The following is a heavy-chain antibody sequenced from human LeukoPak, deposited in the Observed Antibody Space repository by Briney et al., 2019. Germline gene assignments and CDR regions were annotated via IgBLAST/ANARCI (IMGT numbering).Heavy chain of an antibody. CDR3: ARGGYCSGGSCYSVYYYGMDV. CDR1: GFTFSSYN. V-gene: IGHV3-21*01. CDR2: ISSSSTYM. Sequence: PGGSLRLSCAASGFTFSSYNMNWVRQAPGKGLEWVSSISSSSTYMYYADSVRGRFTISRDNAKNSLYLQMNSLRVEDTAVYYCARGGYCSGGSCYSVYYYGMDVWGQGTTVTVSS. J-gene: IGHJ6*02. D-gene: IGHD2-15*01.